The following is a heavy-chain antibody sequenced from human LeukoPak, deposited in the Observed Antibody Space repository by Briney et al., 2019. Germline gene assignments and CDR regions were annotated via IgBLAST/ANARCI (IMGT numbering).Heavy chain of an antibody. V-gene: IGHV3-21*01. Sequence: GGSLRLSCAASGFTFSSYSMNWVRQAPGKGLEWVSSISSSSSYIYYADSVKGRFTISRDNAKNSLYLQMNSLRAEDTAVYYCARYPTGKASFDYWGQGTLVTVSS. D-gene: IGHD3-10*01. CDR3: ARYPTGKASFDY. CDR2: ISSSSSYI. J-gene: IGHJ4*02. CDR1: GFTFSSYS.